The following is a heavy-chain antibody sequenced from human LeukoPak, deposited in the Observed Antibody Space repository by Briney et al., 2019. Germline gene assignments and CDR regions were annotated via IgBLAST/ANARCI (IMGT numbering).Heavy chain of an antibody. CDR3: AKDYTIFGIVIHLFDY. Sequence: GGSLRLSCVASGLTFSSYGMHWVRQAPGKGLEWVAVISYDGSNEDYADSVTGRFNISRGNSKNTLYLQMNSLRPEDTAVYYCAKDYTIFGIVIHLFDYWGQGTLVTVSS. CDR2: ISYDGSNE. J-gene: IGHJ4*02. D-gene: IGHD3-3*01. V-gene: IGHV3-30*18. CDR1: GLTFSSYG.